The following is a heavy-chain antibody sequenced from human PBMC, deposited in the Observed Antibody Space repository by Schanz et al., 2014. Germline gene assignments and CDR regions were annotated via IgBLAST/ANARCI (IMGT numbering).Heavy chain of an antibody. CDR2: SNPNSGGT. Sequence: QVQLVQSGAEVKKPGASVKVSCKASGYIFTGYYLHWVRQAPGQGLEWMGWSNPNSGGTNYAQKFQGRVTVTSDTSVTTAYMDLSRLTSDDTAVYYCARVYRWQHILGHFDSWGQGSLVTVSS. J-gene: IGHJ4*02. CDR3: ARVYRWQHILGHFDS. D-gene: IGHD6-13*01. CDR1: GYIFTGYY. V-gene: IGHV1-2*02.